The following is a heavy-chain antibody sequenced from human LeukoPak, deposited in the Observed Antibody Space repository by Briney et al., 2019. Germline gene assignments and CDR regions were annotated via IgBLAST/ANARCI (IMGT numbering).Heavy chain of an antibody. CDR3: AKADGGAITGRALDY. CDR1: GFTFSSFG. J-gene: IGHJ4*02. CDR2: IGYYGNNK. V-gene: IGHV3-30*02. D-gene: IGHD1-26*01. Sequence: GGSLRLSCAASGFTFSSFGMHWVRQAPGMGLEWVAFIGYYGNNKYDADSVKGRFTISRDNSKNTLYLQMNSLRPEDTAMYCCAKADGGAITGRALDYWGQGTLVTVSS.